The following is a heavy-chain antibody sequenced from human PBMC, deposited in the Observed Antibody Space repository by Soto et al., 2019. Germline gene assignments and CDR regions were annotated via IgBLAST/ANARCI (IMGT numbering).Heavy chain of an antibody. CDR1: GGSISSSNW. D-gene: IGHD3-10*01. CDR2: IYHSGST. Sequence: QVQLQESGPGLVKPSGTLSLTCAVSGGSISSSNWWNWVRQPPGKGLEWIGEIYHSGSTNYNPSPKSRVTISVDKSKNQFSLQLSSVTAADTAVYYCARDKARYYYGSGSSTLFHYWGQGTLVTVSS. J-gene: IGHJ4*02. V-gene: IGHV4-4*02. CDR3: ARDKARYYYGSGSSTLFHY.